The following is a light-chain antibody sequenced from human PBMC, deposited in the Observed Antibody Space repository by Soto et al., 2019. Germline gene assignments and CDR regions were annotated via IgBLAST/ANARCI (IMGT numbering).Light chain of an antibody. CDR1: SSNIGSNT. CDR2: SNN. V-gene: IGLV1-44*01. J-gene: IGLJ3*02. Sequence: QSVLTHPPSASGTPGQRFTISFSGSSSNIGSNTVNWYQQLPGTAPTLLIYSNNQRPSGVPDRFSGSKSGTSASLAVNGLQSGDEADYYCAAWDDSLNGPLFGGGTKLTVL. CDR3: AAWDDSLNGPL.